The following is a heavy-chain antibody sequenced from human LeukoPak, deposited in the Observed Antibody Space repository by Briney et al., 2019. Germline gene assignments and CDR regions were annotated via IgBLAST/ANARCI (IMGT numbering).Heavy chain of an antibody. J-gene: IGHJ6*02. D-gene: IGHD4-11*01. CDR2: ISSSSSYT. Sequence: GGSLRLSCAASGFTFSDYYMSWIRQAPGKGLEWVSYISSSSSYTNYADSVKGRFTISRDNAKNSLYLQMTSLRADDTAVYYCARDRLPTPSYYYYGLDIWGQGTTVTVSS. V-gene: IGHV3-11*06. CDR3: ARDRLPTPSYYYYGLDI. CDR1: GFTFSDYY.